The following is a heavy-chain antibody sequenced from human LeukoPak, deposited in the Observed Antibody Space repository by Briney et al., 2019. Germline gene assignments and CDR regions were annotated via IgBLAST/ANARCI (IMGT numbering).Heavy chain of an antibody. CDR1: GYTLTSYG. Sequence: ASVTVSCKASGYTLTSYGISWVRQAPGQGLEWMGWISAHNGDTNYAQKLQGRVTMTTDTSTSTAYMELKSLRSDDTAVYYCARGGSGWCIDNWGQGTLVTVSS. D-gene: IGHD6-19*01. V-gene: IGHV1-18*01. J-gene: IGHJ4*02. CDR2: ISAHNGDT. CDR3: ARGGSGWCIDN.